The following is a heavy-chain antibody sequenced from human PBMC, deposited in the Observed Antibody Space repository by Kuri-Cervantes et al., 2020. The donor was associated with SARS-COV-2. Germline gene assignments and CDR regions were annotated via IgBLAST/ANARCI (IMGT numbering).Heavy chain of an antibody. CDR3: ARAGPQVYTGTGGYYFDY. CDR2: ISAYNGNT. CDR1: GYTFTSYG. J-gene: IGHJ4*02. Sequence: ASVKVSCKASGYTFTSYGISWVRQAPGQGLEWMGWISAYNGNTNYAQKLQGRVTMTTDTSTSTAYMELRSLRSDDTAVYYCARAGPQVYTGTGGYYFDYWGQGTLVTVSS. V-gene: IGHV1-18*01. D-gene: IGHD1-1*01.